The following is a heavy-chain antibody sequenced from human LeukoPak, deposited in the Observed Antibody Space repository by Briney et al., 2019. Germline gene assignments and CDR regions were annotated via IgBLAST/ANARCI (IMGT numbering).Heavy chain of an antibody. CDR1: GGTFSSYA. J-gene: IGHJ4*02. CDR2: IIPIFGTA. Sequence: GASVKVSCKASGGTFSSYAISWVRQAPGQGLEWMGGIIPIFGTANYAQKFQGRVTITADKSTSTAYMELSSLRSEDTAVYYCARDSQWELLGSFDYWGQGTLVTVSS. CDR3: ARDSQWELLGSFDY. D-gene: IGHD1-26*01. V-gene: IGHV1-69*06.